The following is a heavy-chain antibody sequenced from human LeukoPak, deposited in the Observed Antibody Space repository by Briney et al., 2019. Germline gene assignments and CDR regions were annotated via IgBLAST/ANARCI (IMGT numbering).Heavy chain of an antibody. CDR1: GGTFSSYA. CDR3: ARTQIVVVPAAMLTFDP. D-gene: IGHD2-2*01. J-gene: IGHJ5*02. Sequence: ASVTVSCKASGGTFSSYAISWVRQAPGQGLEWMGRIIPFFGIANYAQKFQGRVTITADKSTSTAYMELSSLRSEDTAVYYCARTQIVVVPAAMLTFDPWGQGTLVTVSS. V-gene: IGHV1-69*04. CDR2: IIPFFGIA.